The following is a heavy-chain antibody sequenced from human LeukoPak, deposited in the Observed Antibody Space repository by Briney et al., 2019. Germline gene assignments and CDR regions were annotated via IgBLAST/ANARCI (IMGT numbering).Heavy chain of an antibody. CDR2: IIPIFGTA. D-gene: IGHD3-22*01. V-gene: IGHV1-69*13. CDR3: ARVGPYYYDSSGLNWFDP. J-gene: IGHJ5*02. Sequence: SVKVSCKASGGTFSSYAISWVQQAPGQGLEWMGGIIPIFGTANYAQKSQGRVTITADESTSTAYMELSSLRSEDTAVYYCARVGPYYYDSSGLNWFDPWGQGTLVTVSS. CDR1: GGTFSSYA.